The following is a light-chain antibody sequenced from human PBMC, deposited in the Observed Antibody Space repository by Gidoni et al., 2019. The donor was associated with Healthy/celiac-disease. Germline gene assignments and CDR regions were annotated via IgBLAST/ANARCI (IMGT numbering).Light chain of an antibody. CDR2: AAS. J-gene: IGKJ1*01. CDR3: QQSYSTLRT. V-gene: IGKV1-39*01. CDR1: QSISSY. Sequence: DIQMTQAPSSLSASVGDRVTITCRASQSISSYLNWYQQKPGKAPKLLIYAASSLQSGVPSRFSGSGSGTDFTLILSSLQPEDFAIYYCQQSYSTLRTFGQGTKVEIK.